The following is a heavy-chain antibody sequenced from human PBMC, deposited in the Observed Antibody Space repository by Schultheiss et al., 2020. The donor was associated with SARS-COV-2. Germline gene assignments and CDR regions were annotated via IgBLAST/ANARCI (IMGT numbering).Heavy chain of an antibody. CDR1: GFTFSNAW. CDR3: AKSACSGGSCYAFDY. J-gene: IGHJ4*02. D-gene: IGHD2-15*01. CDR2: ISSNGGST. Sequence: GGSLRLSCAASGFTFSNAWMSWVRQAPGKGLEYVSAISSNGGSTYYADSVKGRFTISRDNSKNTLYLQMNSLRAEDTALYYCAKSACSGGSCYAFDYWGQGTLVTVSS. V-gene: IGHV3-64*04.